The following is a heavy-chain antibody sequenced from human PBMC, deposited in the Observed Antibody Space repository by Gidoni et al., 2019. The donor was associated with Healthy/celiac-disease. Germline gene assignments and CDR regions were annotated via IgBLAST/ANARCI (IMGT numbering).Heavy chain of an antibody. D-gene: IGHD1-1*01. V-gene: IGHV3-48*01. J-gene: IGHJ4*02. CDR3: ARSHDGAFDY. Sequence: WVRQAPGKGLEWVSYISSSSSTIYYADSVKGRFTISRDNAKNSLYLQMNSLRAEDTAVYYCARSHDGAFDYWGQGTLVTVSS. CDR2: ISSSSSTI.